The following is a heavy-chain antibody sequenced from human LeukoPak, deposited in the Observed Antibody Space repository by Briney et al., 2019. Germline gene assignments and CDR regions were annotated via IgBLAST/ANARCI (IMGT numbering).Heavy chain of an antibody. Sequence: GGSLRLSCAASGFTFSNAWMSWVRQAPGKGLEWVGRIKSKTDGGTTEYGTPVKGRFTISRDDSKNTLYLQMNSLKTEDTAVYYCTTYSSGGYYFDYWGQGTLVTVSS. CDR3: TTYSSGGYYFDY. CDR1: GFTFSNAW. J-gene: IGHJ4*02. V-gene: IGHV3-15*01. CDR2: IKSKTDGGTT. D-gene: IGHD6-19*01.